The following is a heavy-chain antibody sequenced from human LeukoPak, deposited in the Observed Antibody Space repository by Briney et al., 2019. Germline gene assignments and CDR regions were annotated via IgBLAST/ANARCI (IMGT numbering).Heavy chain of an antibody. CDR1: GYTFTGYY. CDR3: ASHYYDYIWGSYRPFDY. J-gene: IGHJ4*02. CDR2: INPNSGGT. Sequence: ASVKVSYKASGYTFTGYYMHWVRQAPGQGLEWMGWINPNSGGTNYAQKFQGRVTMTRDTSISTAYMELSRLRSDDTAVYYCASHYYDYIWGSYRPFDYWGQGTLVTVSS. V-gene: IGHV1-2*02. D-gene: IGHD3-16*02.